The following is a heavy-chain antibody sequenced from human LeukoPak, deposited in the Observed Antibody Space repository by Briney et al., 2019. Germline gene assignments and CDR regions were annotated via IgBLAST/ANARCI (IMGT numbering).Heavy chain of an antibody. D-gene: IGHD4-17*01. J-gene: IGHJ4*02. CDR1: GGSFSGYY. Sequence: SETLSLTCAVYGGSFSGYYWSRIRQPPGKGLEWIGEINHSGSTNYNPSLKSRVTISVDTSKNQFSLKLSSVTAADTAVYYCARGPNYGGNSDFDYWGQGTLVTVSS. CDR3: ARGPNYGGNSDFDY. CDR2: INHSGST. V-gene: IGHV4-34*01.